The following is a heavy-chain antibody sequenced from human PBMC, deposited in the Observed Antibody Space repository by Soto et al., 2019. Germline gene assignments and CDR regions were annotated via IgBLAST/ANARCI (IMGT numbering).Heavy chain of an antibody. V-gene: IGHV3-23*01. J-gene: IGHJ4*02. CDR1: GFTFSSYA. CDR2: ISGSGGST. CDR3: AKRPAESGYDEGEYYFDY. Sequence: EGSLRLSCAASGFTFSSYAMSWVRQAPGKGLEWVSAISGSGGSTYYADSVKGRFTISRDNSKNTLYLQMNSLRAEDTAVYYCAKRPAESGYDEGEYYFDYWGQGTLVTVSS. D-gene: IGHD5-12*01.